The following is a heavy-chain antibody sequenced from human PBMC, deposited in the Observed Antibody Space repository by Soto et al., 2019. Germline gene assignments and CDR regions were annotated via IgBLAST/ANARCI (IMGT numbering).Heavy chain of an antibody. V-gene: IGHV3-33*01. D-gene: IGHD5-12*01. CDR1: GFTFSSYG. CDR2: IWYDGSNK. CDR3: ARGRGYSGYDPPYFDY. Sequence: LRLSCAASGFTFSSYGMHWVRQAPGKGLEWVAVIWYDGSNKYYADSVKGRFTISRDNSKNTLYLQMNSLRAEDTAVYYCARGRGYSGYDPPYFDYWGQGTLVTVSS. J-gene: IGHJ4*02.